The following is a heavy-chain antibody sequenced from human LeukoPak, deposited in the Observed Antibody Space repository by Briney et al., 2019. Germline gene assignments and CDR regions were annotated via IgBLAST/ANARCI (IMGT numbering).Heavy chain of an antibody. CDR1: GYTFTSYG. Sequence: ASVKVSCKASGYTFTSYGISWVRQAPGQGLERMGWISPYNGDTNYAQKFQGRVTMTTDTSTSTVYMELRSLRSDDTAVYYCARGPYSSDWGDYYFDYWGQGTLVTVSS. J-gene: IGHJ4*02. CDR3: ARGPYSSDWGDYYFDY. D-gene: IGHD6-19*01. V-gene: IGHV1-18*01. CDR2: ISPYNGDT.